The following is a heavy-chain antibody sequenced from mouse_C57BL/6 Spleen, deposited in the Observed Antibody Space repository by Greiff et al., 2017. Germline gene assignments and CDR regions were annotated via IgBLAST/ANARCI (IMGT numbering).Heavy chain of an antibody. D-gene: IGHD1-2*01. J-gene: IGHJ2*01. CDR3: ARSVLRVFDY. CDR1: GYTFTDYN. V-gene: IGHV1-18*01. Sequence: SGPELVKPGASVKIPCKASGYTFTDYNMDWVKQSHGKSLEWIGDINPNNGGTIYNQKFKGKATLTVDKSSSTAYMELRSLTSEDTAVYYCARSVLRVFDYWGQGTTLTGSS. CDR2: INPNNGGT.